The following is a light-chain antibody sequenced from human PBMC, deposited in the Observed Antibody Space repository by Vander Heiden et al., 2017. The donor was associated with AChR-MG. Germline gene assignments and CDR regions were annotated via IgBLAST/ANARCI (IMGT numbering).Light chain of an antibody. Sequence: EIVVTQSPDALSGSPAETATLTCRARQSVSSNLAWYQQKPGQAPRLLIYGASTRATGIPARFSGGGSGTEFTLTISSLQSEDFAVDYCQQYTIWPPYTFGQGTKLEIK. CDR2: GAS. CDR3: QQYTIWPPYT. J-gene: IGKJ2*01. CDR1: QSVSSN. V-gene: IGKV3-15*01.